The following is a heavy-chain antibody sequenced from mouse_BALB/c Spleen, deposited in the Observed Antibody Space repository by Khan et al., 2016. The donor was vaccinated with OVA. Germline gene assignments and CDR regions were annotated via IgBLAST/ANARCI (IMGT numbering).Heavy chain of an antibody. CDR3: ARQNYGPFAY. J-gene: IGHJ3*01. Sequence: EVELVESGGDLVKPGGSLKLSCAASGFTFSTYAMSWVRQTPDKRLEWVATINTGGDYIYYPDSVKGRFTISRDNAKNTLYLQMSSLRSEDTAMYYCARQNYGPFAYWGQGTLVTVSA. CDR1: GFTFSTYA. V-gene: IGHV5-6*01. CDR2: INTGGDYI. D-gene: IGHD1-1*01.